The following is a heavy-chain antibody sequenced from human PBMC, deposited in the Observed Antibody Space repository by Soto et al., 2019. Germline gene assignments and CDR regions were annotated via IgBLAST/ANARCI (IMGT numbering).Heavy chain of an antibody. CDR2: IYSGGST. V-gene: IGHV3-53*01. J-gene: IGHJ1*01. CDR3: ARDRVESGYPESSQH. Sequence: GGSLRLSCAASGFTVSINYMSWVRQAPGKGLEWVSVIYSGGSTYYADSVKGRFTISRDNSKNTLYLQMNSLRAEDTAVYYCARDRVESGYPESSQHWGQGTLVTVSS. D-gene: IGHD3-22*01. CDR1: GFTVSINY.